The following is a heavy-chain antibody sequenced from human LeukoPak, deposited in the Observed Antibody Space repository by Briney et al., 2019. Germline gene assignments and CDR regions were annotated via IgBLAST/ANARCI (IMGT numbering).Heavy chain of an antibody. CDR3: ARDLTGRSDY. CDR2: IDPKTGGT. V-gene: IGHV1-2*02. D-gene: IGHD3-9*01. CDR1: GYTFTDYH. Sequence: ASVKVSCKAPGYTFTDYHLHWVRQAPGQGLEWMGWIDPKTGGTNYAQGFQGRVTMTRDTSISTAYMELSRLRSDDTAVYYCARDLTGRSDYWGQGTLVTVSS. J-gene: IGHJ4*02.